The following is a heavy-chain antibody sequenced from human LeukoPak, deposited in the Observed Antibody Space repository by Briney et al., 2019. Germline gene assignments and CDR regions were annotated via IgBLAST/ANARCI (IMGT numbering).Heavy chain of an antibody. Sequence: ASVKVSCKASGYTFTGYYMHWVRQAPGQGLEWMGWINPNSGGTNSAQKFQGRVTMTRDMSISTAYMELSRLRSDDTAVYYCARDGEETYQLLFPQVPSFDYWGQGTLVTVSS. D-gene: IGHD2-2*01. CDR3: ARDGEETYQLLFPQVPSFDY. J-gene: IGHJ4*02. CDR2: INPNSGGT. CDR1: GYTFTGYY. V-gene: IGHV1-2*02.